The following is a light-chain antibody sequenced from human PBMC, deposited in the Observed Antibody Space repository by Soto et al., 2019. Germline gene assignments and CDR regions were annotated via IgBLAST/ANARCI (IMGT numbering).Light chain of an antibody. CDR1: QSVSSY. J-gene: IGKJ2*01. Sequence: EIVLTQSPATLSSSPGERATLSCRASQSVSSYLAWYQQKPGQAPRLLLYDASNRATGIPARFSGSGSGTDFTLTISSLEPEDFAVYYCQQRSNWPPYTFGQGTKLEIK. V-gene: IGKV3-11*01. CDR3: QQRSNWPPYT. CDR2: DAS.